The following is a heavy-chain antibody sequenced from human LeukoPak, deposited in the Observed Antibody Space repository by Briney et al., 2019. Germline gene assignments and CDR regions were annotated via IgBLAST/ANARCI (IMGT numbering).Heavy chain of an antibody. D-gene: IGHD1-26*01. Sequence: SETLSLTCTVSGGSISSSGYYWGWIRQPPGKGLEWIASIYYSGSTYYNPSLRSRVTISVDTSKNQLSLKLSSLTAADTAVYYCARHEYSGSYYGLSWFDPWGQGTLVTVSS. J-gene: IGHJ5*02. V-gene: IGHV4-39*01. CDR2: IYYSGST. CDR1: GGSISSSGYY. CDR3: ARHEYSGSYYGLSWFDP.